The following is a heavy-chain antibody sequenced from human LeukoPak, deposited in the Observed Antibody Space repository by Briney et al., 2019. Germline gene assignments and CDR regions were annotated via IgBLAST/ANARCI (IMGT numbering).Heavy chain of an antibody. D-gene: IGHD2-15*01. CDR1: GYTFTSYG. CDR2: IGAYSGNT. J-gene: IGHJ6*02. CDR3: ARDCHTYCGGGSCLSCV. V-gene: IGHV1-18*01. Sequence: ASVKVSCKASGYTFTSYGISWVRQAPGQGLEWMGWIGAYSGNTNYAQKLQGRVTMTTDTSTSTAYMELRSLRSDDTAVYFCARDCHTYCGGGSCLSCVWGQGTTITVSS.